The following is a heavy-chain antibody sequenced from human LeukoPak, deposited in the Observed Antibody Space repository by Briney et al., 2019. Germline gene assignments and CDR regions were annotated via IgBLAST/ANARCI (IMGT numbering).Heavy chain of an antibody. D-gene: IGHD2/OR15-2a*01. CDR3: ARDFRDRSMPIDF. CDR2: ISSNAIST. V-gene: IGHV3-11*01. CDR1: GFTFSDYY. Sequence: GGSLRLSCAASGFTFSDYYMSWIRQAPGKGLEWLSYISSNAISTHYADSVKGRFTISRDNAKNSLYLQMNSLRGEDTAVYYCARDFRDRSMPIDFWSQGSLVTVSS. J-gene: IGHJ4*02.